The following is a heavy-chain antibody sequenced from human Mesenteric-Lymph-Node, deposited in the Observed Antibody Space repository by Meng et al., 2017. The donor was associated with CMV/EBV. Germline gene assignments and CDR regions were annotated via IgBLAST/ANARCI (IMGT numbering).Heavy chain of an antibody. CDR3: ARDLRFLEWSPHYWYYDL. Sequence: ASVKVSCKASGYTFTGYYIHWVRQAPGQGLEWVGWIAPNSRATNYAQKFQGRVTMTSDTSISIVYMELSRLTSDDTAVYYCARDLRFLEWSPHYWYYDLWGRGILVTVSS. V-gene: IGHV1-2*02. CDR1: GYTFTGYY. J-gene: IGHJ2*01. D-gene: IGHD3-3*01. CDR2: IAPNSRAT.